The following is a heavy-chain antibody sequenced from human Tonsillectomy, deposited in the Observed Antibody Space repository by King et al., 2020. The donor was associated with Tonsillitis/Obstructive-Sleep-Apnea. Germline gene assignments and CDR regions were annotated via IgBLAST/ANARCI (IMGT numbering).Heavy chain of an antibody. CDR1: GGTFSSYA. Sequence: VQLVESGAEVKKPGSSVKVSCKASGGTFSSYAISWVRQAPGQGLEWMGGIIPIFGTANYAQKFQGRVTITADESTSTAYMELSSLRSEDTAVYYCARGEPNYYDNSGYYYPASYDYWGQGTLVTVSS. J-gene: IGHJ4*02. CDR2: IIPIFGTA. V-gene: IGHV1-69*01. D-gene: IGHD3-22*01. CDR3: ARGEPNYYDNSGYYYPASYDY.